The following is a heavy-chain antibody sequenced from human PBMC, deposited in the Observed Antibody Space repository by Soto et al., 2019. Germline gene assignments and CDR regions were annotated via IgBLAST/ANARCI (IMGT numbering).Heavy chain of an antibody. V-gene: IGHV3-30-3*01. Sequence: PGGSLRLSCAASGFTFSSYAMHWVRQAPGKGLEWVAVISYDGSNKYYADSVKGRFTISRDNSKNTLYLQMNSLRAEDTAVYYCARVVKQLVLGWFDPWGQGTLVTVSS. J-gene: IGHJ5*02. CDR2: ISYDGSNK. CDR1: GFTFSSYA. D-gene: IGHD6-6*01. CDR3: ARVVKQLVLGWFDP.